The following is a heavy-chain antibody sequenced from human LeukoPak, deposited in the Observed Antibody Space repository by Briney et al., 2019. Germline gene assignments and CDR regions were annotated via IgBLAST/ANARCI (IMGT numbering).Heavy chain of an antibody. CDR2: MSPHSGDT. V-gene: IGHV1-8*01. CDR1: GYLFTTYT. CDR3: ATLRSKKGGSYFDP. D-gene: IGHD1-26*01. Sequence: ASVKVSSKASGYLFTTYTFNWVRQASGQGPEWMGWMSPHSGDTGYAQKFQGRVTMTRNTSINTAYMELSSLRSEDTAVYYCATLRSKKGGSYFDPWGQGTLVTVSS. J-gene: IGHJ5*02.